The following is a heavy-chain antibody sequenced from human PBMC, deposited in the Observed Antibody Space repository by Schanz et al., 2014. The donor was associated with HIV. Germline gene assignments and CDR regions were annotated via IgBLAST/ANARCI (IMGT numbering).Heavy chain of an antibody. CDR2: ISESGGRT. D-gene: IGHD6-19*01. J-gene: IGHJ4*02. V-gene: IGHV3-23*01. Sequence: EVQLLESGGGLEQPGGSLRLSCAASGFNFNNYAMTWVRQAPGKGLEWVSSISESGGRTYYADSVNGRFTISRDNSKNTLYLQMNSLGAEDTAVYYCAKVAIHSSGWLPFDYWGQGALVIVSS. CDR1: GFNFNNYA. CDR3: AKVAIHSSGWLPFDY.